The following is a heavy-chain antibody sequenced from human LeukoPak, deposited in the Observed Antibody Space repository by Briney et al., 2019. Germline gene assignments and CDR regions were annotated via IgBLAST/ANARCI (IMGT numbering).Heavy chain of an antibody. CDR2: IAGTGGST. J-gene: IGHJ3*02. D-gene: IGHD3/OR15-3a*01. Sequence: GGSLRLSCAASGFTFTSYAMSWVRQAPGKGLEWVSAIAGTGGSTYYAASVKGRFTVSRDNSKNTLYLQMSSLRAEDTAMYYCAKVRDTRDWYKDAFDIWGQGTRVTVSS. V-gene: IGHV3-23*01. CDR1: GFTFTSYA. CDR3: AKVRDTRDWYKDAFDI.